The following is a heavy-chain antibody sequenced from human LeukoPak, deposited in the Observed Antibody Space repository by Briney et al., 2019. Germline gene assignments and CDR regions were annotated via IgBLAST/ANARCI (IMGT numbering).Heavy chain of an antibody. J-gene: IGHJ4*02. CDR1: GFTFNNYG. CDR2: ISYDGSNT. V-gene: IGHV3-30*18. Sequence: PGRSLRLSCAASGFTFNNYGMHWVRQAPGKGLEWVAFISYDGSNTYYADSVKGRFTISRDNSKNTLYLQMNSLRAEDTAVYYCANENYYGSGSYADHWGQGTLVTVSS. D-gene: IGHD3-10*01. CDR3: ANENYYGSGSYADH.